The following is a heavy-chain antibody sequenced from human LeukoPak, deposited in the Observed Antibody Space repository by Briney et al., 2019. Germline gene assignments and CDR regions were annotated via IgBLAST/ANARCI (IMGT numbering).Heavy chain of an antibody. CDR1: GFSFSNHW. J-gene: IGHJ4*02. V-gene: IGHV3-74*01. D-gene: IGHD2-21*02. CDR2: ITSDGYTT. CDR3: VRGAVTGQQCGN. Sequence: PGGSLRLSCAASGFSFSNHWMHWVRQVPGEGLVWVSRITSDGYTTNYADSVKGRFTISRDNAKNTLYLQMNSLRDEDTAVYYCVRGAVTGQQCGNWGQGTLVTVSS.